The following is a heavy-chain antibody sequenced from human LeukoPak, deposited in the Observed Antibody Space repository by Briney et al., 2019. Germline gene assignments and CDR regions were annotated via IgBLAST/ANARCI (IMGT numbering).Heavy chain of an antibody. J-gene: IGHJ4*02. CDR2: ISSSSSYI. CDR1: GFTFSSYS. CDR3: ARDPRIAAAADPY. Sequence: GGSLRLSCAAPGFTFSSYSMNWVRQAPGKGLEWVSSISSSSSYIYYADSVKGRFTISRDNAKNSLYLQMNSLRAEDTAVYYCARDPRIAAAADPYWGQGTLVTVSS. D-gene: IGHD6-13*01. V-gene: IGHV3-21*01.